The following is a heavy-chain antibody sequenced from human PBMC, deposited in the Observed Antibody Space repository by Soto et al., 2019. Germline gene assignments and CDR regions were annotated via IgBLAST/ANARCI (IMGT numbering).Heavy chain of an antibody. CDR2: ISASGSNR. CDR3: AKGYSTGWYDFDS. Sequence: GGSLRLSCAASGFRFNTYGMSWVRQAPGKGLEWVSFISASGSNRYYADSGKGRFTISRDNSDNTLSLEMNSLRAEDTAVFYCAKGYSTGWYDFDSWGQGTMVTVS. V-gene: IGHV3-23*01. CDR1: GFRFNTYG. D-gene: IGHD2-8*02. J-gene: IGHJ4*02.